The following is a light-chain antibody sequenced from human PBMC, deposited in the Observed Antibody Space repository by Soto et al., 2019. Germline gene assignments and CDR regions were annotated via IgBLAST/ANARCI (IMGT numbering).Light chain of an antibody. CDR1: SSDVGSYNR. J-gene: IGLJ1*01. Sequence: QSALTQPPSVSGSPGQSVTISCTGTSSDVGSYNRVSWYQQPPGTAPKLMIYEVSNRPSGVPDRFSGSKSGKTASLTISGLQAEAEADYYCSSYTSSSTFYVFGTGTKLTVL. CDR3: SSYTSSSTFYV. CDR2: EVS. V-gene: IGLV2-18*02.